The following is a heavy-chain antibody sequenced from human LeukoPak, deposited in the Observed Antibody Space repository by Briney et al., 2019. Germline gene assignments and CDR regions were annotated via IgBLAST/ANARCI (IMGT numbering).Heavy chain of an antibody. CDR2: IYYSGST. Sequence: SETLSLTCTVSGGSISSSSYYWGWIRQPPGKGLEWIGSIYYSGSTYYNPTLKSRVTISVDTSKNQFSLKLSSVTAADTAVYYCARQGYYDSSFDYWGQGTLVTVSS. CDR3: ARQGYYDSSFDY. D-gene: IGHD3-22*01. J-gene: IGHJ4*02. V-gene: IGHV4-39*01. CDR1: GGSISSSSYY.